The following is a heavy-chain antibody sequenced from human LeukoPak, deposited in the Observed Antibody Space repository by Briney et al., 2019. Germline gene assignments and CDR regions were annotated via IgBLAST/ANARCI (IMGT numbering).Heavy chain of an antibody. V-gene: IGHV4-59*12. Sequence: SETLSLTCTVSGGSISNYYWSWIRQPPGKGLEWIGYISYSGSTNYFPSLKSRVIMSLDTSKNQFSLKLASVTAADTAIYYCAHKFAGSYAFDIWGQGTMVTVSS. J-gene: IGHJ3*02. CDR2: ISYSGST. CDR3: AHKFAGSYAFDI. CDR1: GGSISNYY.